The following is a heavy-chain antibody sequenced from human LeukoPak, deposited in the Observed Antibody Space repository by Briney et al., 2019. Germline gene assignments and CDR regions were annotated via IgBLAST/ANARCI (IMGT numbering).Heavy chain of an antibody. CDR1: GFTFSSYS. CDR2: ISSSSSYI. D-gene: IGHD3-3*01. CDR3: ARDYGRMCSDFWSGYYTRNWFDP. J-gene: IGHJ5*02. V-gene: IGHV3-21*01. Sequence: GGSLRLSCAASGFTFSSYSMNWVRQAPGKGLEWVSSISSSSSYIYYADSVKGRFTISRDNAKNSLYLQMNSLRAEDTAVYYCARDYGRMCSDFWSGYYTRNWFDPWGQGTLVTVSS.